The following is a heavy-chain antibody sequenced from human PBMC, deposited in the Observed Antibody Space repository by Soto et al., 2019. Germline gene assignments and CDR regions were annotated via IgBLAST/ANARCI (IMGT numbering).Heavy chain of an antibody. V-gene: IGHV3-33*01. CDR3: ARDLPHHYYYFDY. J-gene: IGHJ4*02. CDR1: RFTVSSYG. D-gene: IGHD1-26*01. Sequence: GGSPGTGWAASRFTVSSYGMHWVRQAPGKGLEWVAVIWYDGSNKYYADSVKGRFTISRDNSKNTLYLQMNSLRAEDTAVYYCARDLPHHYYYFDYWGQGTLVTVSS. CDR2: IWYDGSNK.